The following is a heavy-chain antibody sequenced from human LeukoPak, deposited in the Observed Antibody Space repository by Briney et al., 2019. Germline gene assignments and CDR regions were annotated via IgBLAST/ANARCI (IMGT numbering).Heavy chain of an antibody. J-gene: IGHJ4*02. V-gene: IGHV3-7*01. Sequence: GDSLRLSCAASGFTFTKYWMTWVRQAPGKGLKWVGNIKQDGSDKNYMDSVKGRFTISRDNTKNSVYLQMSSLRAEDTAVYYCAREVWGPEYWGQGTLVTVSS. CDR3: AREVWGPEY. CDR2: IKQDGSDK. CDR1: GFTFTKYW. D-gene: IGHD1-14*01.